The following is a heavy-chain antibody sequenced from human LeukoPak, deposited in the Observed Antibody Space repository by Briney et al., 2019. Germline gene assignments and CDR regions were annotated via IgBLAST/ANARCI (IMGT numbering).Heavy chain of an antibody. D-gene: IGHD3-10*01. V-gene: IGHV1-2*02. Sequence: ASVTVSCTASGYTFTGYYMHWVRQAPGQGLEGMGWINPNSGGTNYAQKFQGRVTMTRDTSISTAYMELSRLRSDDTAVYYCARVRYYYGSGSIDYWGQGTLVTVSS. CDR1: GYTFTGYY. J-gene: IGHJ4*02. CDR2: INPNSGGT. CDR3: ARVRYYYGSGSIDY.